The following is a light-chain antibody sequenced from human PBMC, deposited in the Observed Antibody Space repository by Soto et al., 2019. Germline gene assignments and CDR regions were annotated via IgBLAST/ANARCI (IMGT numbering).Light chain of an antibody. Sequence: QSALTQPASVSGSPGQSITISCTGTSSDVGAYNYVSWYQHHPGKAPKLMIYDVSNRHSGVSNRFSGSKSGNTASLTISGLQAEDEADYYCSSYTSSSTYYVFGTGTKLTVL. V-gene: IGLV2-14*03. J-gene: IGLJ1*01. CDR2: DVS. CDR3: SSYTSSSTYYV. CDR1: SSDVGAYNY.